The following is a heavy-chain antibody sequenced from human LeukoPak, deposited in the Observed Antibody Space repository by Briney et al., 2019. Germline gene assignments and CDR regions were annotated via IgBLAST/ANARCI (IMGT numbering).Heavy chain of an antibody. D-gene: IGHD6-13*01. CDR3: VREASLTSSWETFDY. Sequence: AASVKVSCKASGYTFTTYFIQWVRQAPGQGLEWMGRINPIGGSTIYAQTFQGRVTLTRDTSTSTVYMDLTSLRSEDTAVYYCVREASLTSSWETFDYWGQGTLVTVSS. V-gene: IGHV1-46*01. CDR2: INPIGGST. CDR1: GYTFTTYF. J-gene: IGHJ4*02.